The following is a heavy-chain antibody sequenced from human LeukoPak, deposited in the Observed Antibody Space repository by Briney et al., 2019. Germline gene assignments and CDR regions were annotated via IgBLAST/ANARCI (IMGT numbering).Heavy chain of an antibody. D-gene: IGHD5-12*01. CDR2: INHSGST. V-gene: IGHV4-34*01. J-gene: IGHJ4*02. Sequence: SETLSLTCAVYGGSFSGHYWSWIRQPPGKVLEWIGEINHSGSTNYNPSLKSRVTISVDTSKNQFSLKLTSVTAADTAVYYCARDGYSGYNVFDYWGQGTLVTVSS. CDR3: ARDGYSGYNVFDY. CDR1: GGSFSGHY.